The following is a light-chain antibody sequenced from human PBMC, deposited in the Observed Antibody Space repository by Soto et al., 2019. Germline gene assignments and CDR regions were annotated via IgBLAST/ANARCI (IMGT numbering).Light chain of an antibody. CDR1: QSISTS. J-gene: IGKJ3*01. CDR3: QQSYSTPFT. V-gene: IGKV1-39*01. Sequence: DIQMTQSPSSLSASVGDRVTITCRASQSISTSLNWYQQKPGKAPKLLIYAASSLQSGVPSRFSGSGSGTDFILTISSLQPEDFASYYCQQSYSTPFTFGPGTKVDIK. CDR2: AAS.